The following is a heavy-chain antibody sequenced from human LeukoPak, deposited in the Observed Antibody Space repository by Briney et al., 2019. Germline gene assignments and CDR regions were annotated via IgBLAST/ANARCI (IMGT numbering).Heavy chain of an antibody. Sequence: GGSLRLSCAASGFTFSSSGMHWVRQAPGKGLEWVAVISYDGSNIYYADSVKGRFTISRDNSKNTLYLQMNSLRAEDTAVYYCVKVPGIAAAGPFDYWGQGTLVTVSS. CDR3: VKVPGIAAAGPFDY. V-gene: IGHV3-30*18. D-gene: IGHD6-13*01. CDR2: ISYDGSNI. CDR1: GFTFSSSG. J-gene: IGHJ4*02.